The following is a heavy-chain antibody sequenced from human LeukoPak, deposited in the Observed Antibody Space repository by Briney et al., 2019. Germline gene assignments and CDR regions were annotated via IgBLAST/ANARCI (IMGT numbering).Heavy chain of an antibody. CDR3: ARTTSFTASGYDY. Sequence: GASVKVSCKPSVYTFTSYHINWVRQATGQGLEWMGWMNPNNGDSGYAQKFQGRVTITRDTSISTAYMELRSLRSEDTAVYFCARTTSFTASGYDYWGQGTLVTVSS. CDR1: VYTFTSYH. D-gene: IGHD6-25*01. V-gene: IGHV1-8*03. J-gene: IGHJ4*02. CDR2: MNPNNGDS.